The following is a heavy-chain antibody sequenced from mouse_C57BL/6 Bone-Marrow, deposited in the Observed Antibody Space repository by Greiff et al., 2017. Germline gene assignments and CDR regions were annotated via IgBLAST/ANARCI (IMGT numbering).Heavy chain of an antibody. CDR1: GYAFSSSW. D-gene: IGHD1-1*01. V-gene: IGHV1-82*01. Sequence: QVQLKQSGPELVKPGASVTISCKASGYAFSSSWMNWVKQRPGKCLELIGRIYPGDGDTNYNGKFKGKATLTADKSSSTAYMQVSSLTSEGSAVYFGSREIYYGYAMDYWGQVTSVTVSS. J-gene: IGHJ4*01. CDR2: IYPGDGDT. CDR3: SREIYYGYAMDY.